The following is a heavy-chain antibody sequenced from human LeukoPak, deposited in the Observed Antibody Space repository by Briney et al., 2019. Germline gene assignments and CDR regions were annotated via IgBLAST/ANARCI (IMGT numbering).Heavy chain of an antibody. Sequence: SVKVSCKASGYTFTSYAISWVRQAPGQGLEWVGRIIPIFGTANYAQKFQGRVTITTDESTSTAYMELGSLRSEDTAVYYCARAPTLHITGTLEFDYWGQGTLVTVSS. CDR3: ARAPTLHITGTLEFDY. D-gene: IGHD1-20*01. J-gene: IGHJ4*02. V-gene: IGHV1-69*05. CDR2: IIPIFGTA. CDR1: GYTFTSYA.